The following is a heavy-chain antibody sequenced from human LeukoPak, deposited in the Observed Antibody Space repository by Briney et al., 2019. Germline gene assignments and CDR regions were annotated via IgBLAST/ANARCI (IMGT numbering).Heavy chain of an antibody. CDR3: ARDLEIRGIGDAFDL. Sequence: GGSLRLSCVASGYTVSRHYISLVRQAPRKGLEWVSVIKSDGTTYSADSVKGRFTVSRDKSKNTVYLQMKSLRVEDTAVYYCARDLEIRGIGDAFDLWGQGTMVTVSS. CDR2: IKSDGTT. V-gene: IGHV3-66*01. J-gene: IGHJ3*01. D-gene: IGHD3-10*01. CDR1: GYTVSRHY.